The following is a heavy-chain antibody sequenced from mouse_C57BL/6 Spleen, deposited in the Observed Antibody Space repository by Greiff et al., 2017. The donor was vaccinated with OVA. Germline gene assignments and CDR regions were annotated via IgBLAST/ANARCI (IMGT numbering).Heavy chain of an antibody. CDR2: IYPGSGST. CDR3: ARSPPGTLWYAMDY. CDR1: GYTFTSYW. D-gene: IGHD1-1*01. J-gene: IGHJ4*01. V-gene: IGHV1-55*01. Sequence: VKLQQPGAELAKPGASVKMSCKASGYTFTSYWITWVKQRPGQGLEWIGDIYPGSGSTNYNEKFKSKATLTVDTSSSTAYMQLSSLTSEDSAFYYSARSPPGTLWYAMDYWGQGTSVTVSS.